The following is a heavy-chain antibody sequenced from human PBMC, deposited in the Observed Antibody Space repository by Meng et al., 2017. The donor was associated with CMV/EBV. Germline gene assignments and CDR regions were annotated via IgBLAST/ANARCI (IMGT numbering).Heavy chain of an antibody. D-gene: IGHD2-2*01. CDR3: ARDCSSTSCSPAFDY. V-gene: IGHV3-11*04. J-gene: IGHJ4*02. Sequence: GESLKISCAASGFTFSDYYMSWIRQAPGKGLEWVSYISSSGSTIYYADSVKGRFTISRDNAKNSLYLQMNSLRAEDTAVYYCARDCSSTSCSPAFDYWGQGTLVTVSS. CDR1: GFTFSDYY. CDR2: ISSSGSTI.